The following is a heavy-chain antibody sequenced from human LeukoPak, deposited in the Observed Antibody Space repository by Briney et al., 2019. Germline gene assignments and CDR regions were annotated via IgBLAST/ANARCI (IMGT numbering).Heavy chain of an antibody. CDR1: GGSMYTYY. CDR2: IYYSGST. V-gene: IGHV4-59*01. D-gene: IGHD3-16*01. CDR3: ARYDQIGSTRWFDP. Sequence: PSETLSLTCTVSGGSMYTYYWSWIRQPPGKGLEWIGNIYYSGSTYYNPSLKSRVTISIDTSKNQFSLKLNSVTGADTAVYYCARYDQIGSTRWFDPWGQGTLVTVSS. J-gene: IGHJ5*02.